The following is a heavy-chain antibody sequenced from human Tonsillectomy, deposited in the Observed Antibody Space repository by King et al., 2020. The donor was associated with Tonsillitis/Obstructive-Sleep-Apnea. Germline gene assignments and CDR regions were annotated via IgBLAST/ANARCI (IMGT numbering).Heavy chain of an antibody. CDR2: IYYSGST. Sequence: QLQESGPGLVKPSETLSLTCTVSGGSISSYYWSWIRQPPGKGLEWIGYIYYSGSTNYNPSLKSRVTISVDTSKNQFSLKLSSGTAADTAVYYCARLGGSYANDAFDIWGQGTMVTVSS. V-gene: IGHV4-59*08. D-gene: IGHD1-26*01. CDR3: ARLGGSYANDAFDI. CDR1: GGSISSYY. J-gene: IGHJ3*02.